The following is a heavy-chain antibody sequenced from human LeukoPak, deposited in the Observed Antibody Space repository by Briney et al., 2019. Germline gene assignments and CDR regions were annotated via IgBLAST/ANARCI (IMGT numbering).Heavy chain of an antibody. Sequence: GGSLRLSCAVSGLTVSSNYMTWVRHAPGKGLEWVSVIYSGGSTYYADSVKGRFTISRDNSKNTLFLQMNSLRAEDTAVYYCARNFALDYWGQGTLVPVST. V-gene: IGHV3-53*01. CDR1: GLTVSSNY. J-gene: IGHJ4*02. CDR3: ARNFALDY. CDR2: IYSGGST.